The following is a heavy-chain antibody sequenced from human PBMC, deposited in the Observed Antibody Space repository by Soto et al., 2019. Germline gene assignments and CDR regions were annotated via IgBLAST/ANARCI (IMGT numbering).Heavy chain of an antibody. CDR1: GFTFSSYS. CDR3: TTDGPAMK. V-gene: IGHV3-15*01. J-gene: IGHJ4*02. CDR2: ILYGGTT. Sequence: GGSLGLSCVASGFTFSSYSMHWVRQAPGKGLEWVAVILYGGTTDHAAPVKGRFTISRDGSKNMLYLQMNSLNTEDTAVYYCTTDGPAMKWGQGTLVTVSS.